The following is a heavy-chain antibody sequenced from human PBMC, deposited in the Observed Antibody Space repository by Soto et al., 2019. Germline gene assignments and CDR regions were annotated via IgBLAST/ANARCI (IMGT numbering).Heavy chain of an antibody. J-gene: IGHJ4*02. CDR1: ALTFSTYT. CDR2: ISYDGNNK. Sequence: PGGSLRLSCAASALTFSTYTMHWVRQAPGKGLEWVALISYDGNNKYYADSVKGRFTISRDSSKNTLYLQMNSLRTEDTAVYYCASRNLPYCGVDCPYYFDYWGQGTLVTVSS. D-gene: IGHD2-21*02. CDR3: ASRNLPYCGVDCPYYFDY. V-gene: IGHV3-30-3*01.